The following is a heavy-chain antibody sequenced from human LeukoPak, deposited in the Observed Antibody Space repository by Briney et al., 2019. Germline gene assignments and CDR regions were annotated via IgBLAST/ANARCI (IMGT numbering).Heavy chain of an antibody. CDR1: GGTFSSYA. CDR2: IIPILGTA. J-gene: IGHJ4*02. CDR3: AGDSAYGEDFDY. D-gene: IGHD4-17*01. Sequence: SVKVSCKASGGTFSSYAISWVRQAPGQGLEWMGGIIPILGTANYAQKFQGRVTITADESTSTAYMELSSLRSEDTAVYYCAGDSAYGEDFDYWGQGTLVTVSS. V-gene: IGHV1-69*13.